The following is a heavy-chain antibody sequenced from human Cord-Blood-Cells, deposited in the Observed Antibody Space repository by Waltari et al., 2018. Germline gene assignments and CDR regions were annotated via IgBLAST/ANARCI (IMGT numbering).Heavy chain of an antibody. V-gene: IGHV4-39*01. CDR3: ARHTGGYYYDSSGYYQIDY. Sequence: QLQLQESGPGLVKPSETLSLTCTVSGGSISSSSYYWGWIRQPPGKGLEWIGSIYYSGSTYYNPSLKSRVTISVDTSKNQFSLKLSSVTAADTAVYYCARHTGGYYYDSSGYYQIDYWGQGTLVTVSS. CDR1: GGSISSSSYY. CDR2: IYYSGST. J-gene: IGHJ4*02. D-gene: IGHD3-22*01.